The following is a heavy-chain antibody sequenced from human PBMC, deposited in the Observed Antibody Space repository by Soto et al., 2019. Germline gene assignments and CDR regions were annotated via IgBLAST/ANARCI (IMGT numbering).Heavy chain of an antibody. Sequence: QVQLVQSGAEVKKPGSSVKVSCKASGGTFSSYTISWVRQAPGQGLEWMGRIIPILGIANYAQKFQGRVTITADKSTSTACMELRRLRSEDTAVYYCARGGYGDPTDYWGQGTLVTVSS. D-gene: IGHD4-17*01. CDR2: IIPILGIA. CDR1: GGTFSSYT. J-gene: IGHJ4*02. V-gene: IGHV1-69*02. CDR3: ARGGYGDPTDY.